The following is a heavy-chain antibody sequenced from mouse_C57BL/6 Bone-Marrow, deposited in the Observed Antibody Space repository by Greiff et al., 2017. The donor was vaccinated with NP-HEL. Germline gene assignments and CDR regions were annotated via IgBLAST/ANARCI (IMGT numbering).Heavy chain of an antibody. CDR1: GYTFTSYW. CDR3: AREELGLDY. D-gene: IGHD4-1*01. Sequence: QVQLQQPGAELVMPGASVKLSCKASGYTFTSYWMHWVKQRPGQGLEWIGEIDPSDSYTNYNQKFKGKSTLTVDKSSSTAYMQLISLTSEDSAVYYCAREELGLDYWGQGTTLTVSS. V-gene: IGHV1-69*01. CDR2: IDPSDSYT. J-gene: IGHJ2*01.